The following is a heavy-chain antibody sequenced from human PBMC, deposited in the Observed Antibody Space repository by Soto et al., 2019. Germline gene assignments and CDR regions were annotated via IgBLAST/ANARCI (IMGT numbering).Heavy chain of an antibody. D-gene: IGHD3-10*01. Sequence: GASVKVSWKASGYTFTSYAMHWVRQAPGQRLEWMGWINAGNGNTKYSQKFQGRVTITRDTSASTAYMELSSLRSEDTAVYYCARGGPPMVRGVISRSNWFDPWGQGTLVTVSS. CDR2: INAGNGNT. CDR1: GYTFTSYA. CDR3: ARGGPPMVRGVISRSNWFDP. V-gene: IGHV1-3*01. J-gene: IGHJ5*02.